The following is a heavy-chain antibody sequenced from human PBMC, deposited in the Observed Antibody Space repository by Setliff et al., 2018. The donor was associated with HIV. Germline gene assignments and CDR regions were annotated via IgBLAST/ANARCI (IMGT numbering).Heavy chain of an antibody. CDR2: IFSRGST. D-gene: IGHD3-10*01. V-gene: IGHV4-4*09. CDR3: ARRIDNSGSFPDKNWFDT. CDR1: GGSISSYC. J-gene: IGHJ5*02. Sequence: SETLSLTCTVSGGSISSYCWNWIRQSPGRGLEWIGFIFSRGSTKYNPSLQSRVTMSIDTSKNQFSLKLTSVTAADTAVYYCARRIDNSGSFPDKNWFDTWGQGSLVTVSS.